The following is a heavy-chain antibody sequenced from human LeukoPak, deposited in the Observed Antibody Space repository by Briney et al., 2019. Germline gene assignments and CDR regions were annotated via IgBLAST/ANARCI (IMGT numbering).Heavy chain of an antibody. CDR2: INSDGSST. V-gene: IGHV3-74*01. Sequence: GGSLRLSCAASGFTFSSYWMHWVRQAPGKGLVWVSRINSDGSSTSYADSVKGRFTISRDNAKNTLYLQMNSRRAEDTAVYYCASVNHPEGIAVAEGGFDYWGQGTLVTVS. CDR3: ASVNHPEGIAVAEGGFDY. D-gene: IGHD6-19*01. CDR1: GFTFSSYW. J-gene: IGHJ4*02.